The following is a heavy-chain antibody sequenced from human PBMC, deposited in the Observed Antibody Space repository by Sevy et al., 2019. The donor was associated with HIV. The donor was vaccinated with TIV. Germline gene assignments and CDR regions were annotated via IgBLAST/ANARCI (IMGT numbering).Heavy chain of an antibody. J-gene: IGHJ4*02. CDR2: ISSSGSTI. CDR3: ARDPAILQYFDWLGGAVDY. V-gene: IGHV3-11*01. CDR1: GFTFSDYY. D-gene: IGHD3-9*01. Sequence: GGSLRLSCAASGFTFSDYYMSWIRQAPGKGLEWVSYISSSGSTIYYADSVKGRFTISRDNAKNSLYLQMNSLRAEDTAVYYCARDPAILQYFDWLGGAVDYWGQGTLVTVSS.